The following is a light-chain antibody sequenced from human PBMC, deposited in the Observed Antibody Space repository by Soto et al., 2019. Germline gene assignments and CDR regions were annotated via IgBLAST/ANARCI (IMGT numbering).Light chain of an antibody. J-gene: IGLJ2*01. CDR3: QVWDTTRVV. CDR1: NIGSKT. CDR2: DDS. V-gene: IGLV3-21*02. Sequence: SYVVTQPPSVSLTPGQTANIACGGNNIGSKTVHWYQQKPGQAPVLDVFDDSDRPSGIPDRFSGSNSGNTATLTISRVEAGDEAEYYCQVWDTTRVVFGGGTKLTVL.